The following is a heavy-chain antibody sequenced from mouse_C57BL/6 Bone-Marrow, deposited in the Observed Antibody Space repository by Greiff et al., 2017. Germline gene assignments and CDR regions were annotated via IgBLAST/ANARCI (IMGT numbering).Heavy chain of an antibody. CDR3: ARYDGYAVGY. J-gene: IGHJ2*01. V-gene: IGHV1-63*01. CDR1: GYTFTNYW. Sequence: VQLQESGAELVRPGTSVKMSCKASGYTFTNYWIGWAKQRPGHGLEWIGDIYPGGGYTNYNEKFKGKATLTADKSSSTAYMQFSSLTSEDSVCCYCARYDGYAVGYWGQGTTLTVSS. D-gene: IGHD2-3*01. CDR2: IYPGGGYT.